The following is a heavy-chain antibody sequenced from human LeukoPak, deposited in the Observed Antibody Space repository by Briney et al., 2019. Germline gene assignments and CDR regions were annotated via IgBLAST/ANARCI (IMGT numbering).Heavy chain of an antibody. CDR2: IYSGGST. Sequence: GGSLRLPCAASGFTVSSNYMSWVRQAPGKGLEWVSVIYSGGSTYYADSVKGRFTISRDNSKNTLYLQMNSLRAEDTAVYYCAARRYYYDSSGYYGPVDYWGQGTLVTVSS. CDR1: GFTVSSNY. D-gene: IGHD3-22*01. V-gene: IGHV3-53*01. CDR3: AARRYYYDSSGYYGPVDY. J-gene: IGHJ4*02.